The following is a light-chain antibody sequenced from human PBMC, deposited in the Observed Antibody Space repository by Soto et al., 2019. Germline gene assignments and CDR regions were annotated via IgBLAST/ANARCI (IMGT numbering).Light chain of an antibody. Sequence: DIQMTQSPSSVSASVGDRVTITCRASQGIGSWLAWYQQKPGKAPKVMIFAASNLQSGVPSRFSGSGSGTDFTLTISSLQPVDFGIYYCQQTDSFPLTFGQGTRLEIK. J-gene: IGKJ5*01. CDR1: QGIGSW. CDR3: QQTDSFPLT. CDR2: AAS. V-gene: IGKV1-12*01.